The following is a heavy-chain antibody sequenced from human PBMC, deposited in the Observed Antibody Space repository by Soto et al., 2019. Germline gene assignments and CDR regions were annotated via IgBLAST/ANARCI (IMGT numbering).Heavy chain of an antibody. J-gene: IGHJ3*02. Sequence: GGSLRLSCAASGFTFSSYWMSWVRQAPGKGLEWVANIKQDGSEKYYVDSVKGRFTISRDNAKNSLYLQMNSLRAEDTAVYYCARIDRWEEYDFWSGYYAKSGAFDIWGQGTMVTVSS. CDR1: GFTFSSYW. V-gene: IGHV3-7*01. D-gene: IGHD3-3*01. CDR3: ARIDRWEEYDFWSGYYAKSGAFDI. CDR2: IKQDGSEK.